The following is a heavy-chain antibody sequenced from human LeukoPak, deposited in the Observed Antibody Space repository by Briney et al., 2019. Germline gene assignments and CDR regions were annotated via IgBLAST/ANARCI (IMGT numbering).Heavy chain of an antibody. CDR3: TTDPTGILTGYSILSNFDY. CDR2: IKSKTDGGTT. CDR1: GFTFSNAW. V-gene: IGHV3-15*01. D-gene: IGHD3-9*01. Sequence: PGGSLRLSCAASGFTFSNAWMSWVRQAPGKGLEWVGRIKSKTDGGTTDYAAPVKGRFTISRDDSKNTLYLQMNSLKTEDTAVYYCTTDPTGILTGYSILSNFDYWGQGTLVTVSS. J-gene: IGHJ4*02.